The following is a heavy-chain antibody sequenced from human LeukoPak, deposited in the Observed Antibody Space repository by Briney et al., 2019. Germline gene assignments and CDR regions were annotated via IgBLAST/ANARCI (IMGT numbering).Heavy chain of an antibody. J-gene: IGHJ4*02. D-gene: IGHD4-23*01. V-gene: IGHV4-4*09. CDR1: GGSISSYY. CDR3: ARRLRWYQGFDY. Sequence: TSETLSLTCTVSGGSISSYYWSWIRQPPGKGLEWIGYIYTSGSTNYNPSLKSRVTISVDTSKNQFSLKLSSVTAADTAVYYCARRLRWYQGFDYWGQGTLVTVSS. CDR2: IYTSGST.